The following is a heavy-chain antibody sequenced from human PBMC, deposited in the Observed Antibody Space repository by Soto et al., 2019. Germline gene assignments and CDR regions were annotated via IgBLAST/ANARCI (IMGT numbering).Heavy chain of an antibody. CDR2: IYYSGST. Sequence: SETLSLTCTVSGGSISSSSYYWGWIRQPPGKGLEWIGSIYYSGSTYYNPSLKSRVTISVDTSRNQFSLNLSSVTAADTALYYCARDYFDSSDYTTNWFDPWGQGTLVTVSS. CDR3: ARDYFDSSDYTTNWFDP. J-gene: IGHJ5*02. D-gene: IGHD3-22*01. V-gene: IGHV4-39*01. CDR1: GGSISSSSYY.